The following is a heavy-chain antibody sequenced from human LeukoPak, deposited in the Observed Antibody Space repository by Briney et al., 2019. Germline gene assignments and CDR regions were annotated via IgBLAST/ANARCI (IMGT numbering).Heavy chain of an antibody. CDR1: GFTFSTYW. CDR3: ARHLNYYLDY. CDR2: ISSDGSIT. J-gene: IGHJ4*02. D-gene: IGHD3-10*01. V-gene: IGHV3-74*01. Sequence: GGSLRLSCAASGFTFSTYWMHWVRQAPGKGLVWVSRISSDGSITSYADSVKGRFTISRDDAKNTLYLQMNSLRAEDTAVYYCARHLNYYLDYWGQGTLVTVSS.